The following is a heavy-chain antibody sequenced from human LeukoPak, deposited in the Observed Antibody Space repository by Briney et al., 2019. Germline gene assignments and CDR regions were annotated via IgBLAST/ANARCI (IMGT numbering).Heavy chain of an antibody. V-gene: IGHV1-3*01. J-gene: IGHJ3*02. CDR3: ARENQYNWNDYAFDI. D-gene: IGHD1-1*01. CDR2: INAGNGNT. Sequence: ASVKVSCKASGYTFTSYAMHWVRQAPGQRLEWMGWINAGNGNTKYSQKFQGRVTITRDTSASTAYMELSSLRSEDTAVYYCARENQYNWNDYAFDIWSQGTMVTVSS. CDR1: GYTFTSYA.